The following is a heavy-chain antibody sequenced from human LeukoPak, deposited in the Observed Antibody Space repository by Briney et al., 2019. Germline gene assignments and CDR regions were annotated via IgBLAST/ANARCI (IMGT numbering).Heavy chain of an antibody. CDR1: GFTFSNAW. Sequence: GGSLRLSCAASGFTFSNAWMSWVRQAPGKGLEWVGRIKSKTDGGTTDYAAPVKGRFTISRDDSKNTLYLQMNSLSTEDTAVYYCAKVRYCSGVNCYPDDYWGQGTLVTVSS. CDR2: IKSKTDGGTT. J-gene: IGHJ4*02. V-gene: IGHV3-15*01. D-gene: IGHD2-15*01. CDR3: AKVRYCSGVNCYPDDY.